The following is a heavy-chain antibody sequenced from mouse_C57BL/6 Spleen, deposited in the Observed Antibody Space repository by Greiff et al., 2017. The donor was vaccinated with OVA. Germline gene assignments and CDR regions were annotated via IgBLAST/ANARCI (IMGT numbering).Heavy chain of an antibody. CDR3: ARVYYYGSSYDAMDY. V-gene: IGHV3-6*01. Sequence: EVKLQESGPGLVKPSQSLSLSCSVTGYSITSGYYWNWIRQFPGNKLEWMGYISYDGSNNYNPSLKNRISITRDTSKNQFFLKLNSVTTEDTATYYCARVYYYGSSYDAMDYWGQGTSVTVSS. CDR2: ISYDGSN. J-gene: IGHJ4*01. D-gene: IGHD1-1*01. CDR1: GYSITSGYY.